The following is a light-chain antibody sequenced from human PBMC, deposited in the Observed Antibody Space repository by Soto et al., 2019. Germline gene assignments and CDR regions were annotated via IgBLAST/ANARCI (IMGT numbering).Light chain of an antibody. CDR2: DSS. CDR1: ETISNY. J-gene: IGKJ3*01. V-gene: IGKV3-11*01. Sequence: EIVLTQSPATLSLSPGETATLSCRANETISNYLAWYQQKPGQAPRLLIHDSSNRATGIPARFSGSGFGTEFTRTISGLAPEDFAVYYCQQRSNGPQFTFGPGTKVDVK. CDR3: QQRSNGPQFT.